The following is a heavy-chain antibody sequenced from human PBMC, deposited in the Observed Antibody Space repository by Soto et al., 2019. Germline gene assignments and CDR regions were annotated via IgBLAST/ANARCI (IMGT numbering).Heavy chain of an antibody. Sequence: VQLVETGGGLIQPGGSLRLSCAVSGLTVSTNYMSWVRQAPGKGLECVSALYSGGSTYYADSVKGRFTISRDNSKNTLHLQMNSLRAEDTALYYCARHRDAFSSTFDYWGQGTLVTVSS. J-gene: IGHJ4*02. CDR1: GLTVSTNY. CDR2: LYSGGST. D-gene: IGHD3-3*02. CDR3: ARHRDAFSSTFDY. V-gene: IGHV3-53*02.